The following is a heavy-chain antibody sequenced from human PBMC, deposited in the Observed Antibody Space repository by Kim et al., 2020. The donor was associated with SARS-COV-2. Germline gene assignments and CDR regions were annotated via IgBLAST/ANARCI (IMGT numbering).Heavy chain of an antibody. Sequence: GGSLRLSCAASGFTFSSYGMHWVRQAPGKGLEWVAVIWYDGSNKYYADSVKGRFTISRDNSKNTLYLQMNSLRAEDTAVYYCARDLLGYCSSTSCLRGGYWGQGTLVTVSS. CDR1: GFTFSSYG. V-gene: IGHV3-33*01. D-gene: IGHD2-2*01. CDR2: IWYDGSNK. J-gene: IGHJ4*02. CDR3: ARDLLGYCSSTSCLRGGY.